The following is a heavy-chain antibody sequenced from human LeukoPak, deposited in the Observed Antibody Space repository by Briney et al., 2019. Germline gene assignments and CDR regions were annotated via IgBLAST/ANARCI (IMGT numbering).Heavy chain of an antibody. CDR2: INPNSGNT. CDR3: ARLYRQNDGWQDYYYMDV. D-gene: IGHD5-24*01. CDR1: GYTFTGYY. V-gene: IGHV1-8*03. Sequence: GASVKVSCKASGYTFTGYYMHWVRQAPGQGLEWMGWINPNSGNTGYAQKFQGRVTITRNTSISTAYMELSSLRSEDTAVYYCARLYRQNDGWQDYYYMDVWGKGTTVTVSS. J-gene: IGHJ6*03.